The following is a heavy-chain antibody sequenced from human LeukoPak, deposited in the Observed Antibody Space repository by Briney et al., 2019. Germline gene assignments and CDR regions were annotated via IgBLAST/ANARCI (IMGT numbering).Heavy chain of an antibody. J-gene: IGHJ4*02. CDR3: AKVLGTYGSSGYAWYSDH. D-gene: IGHD6-13*01. V-gene: IGHV3-23*01. Sequence: GGSLRLSCAASGFTFRSYAMNWVRQAPGKGLEWVSIISGSGETTYYADPVRGRFTISRDNSKNTLYLQMNTLRAEDTAVYYCAKVLGTYGSSGYAWYSDHWGQGILVTVSS. CDR2: ISGSGETT. CDR1: GFTFRSYA.